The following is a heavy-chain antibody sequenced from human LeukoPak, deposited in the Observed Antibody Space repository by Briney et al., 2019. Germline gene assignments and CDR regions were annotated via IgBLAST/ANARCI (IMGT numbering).Heavy chain of an antibody. Sequence: GGSLRLSCAASGFIFSSYSMNWVRQAPGKGLEWVSSISSSSSYIYYADSVKGRFTISRDNAKNSLYLQMNSLRAEDMAVYYCARVSDNWFDPWGQGTLVTVSS. CDR1: GFIFSSYS. J-gene: IGHJ5*02. CDR2: ISSSSSYI. V-gene: IGHV3-21*01. CDR3: ARVSDNWFDP.